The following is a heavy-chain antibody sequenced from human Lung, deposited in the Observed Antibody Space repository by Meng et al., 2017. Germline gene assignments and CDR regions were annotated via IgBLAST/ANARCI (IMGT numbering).Heavy chain of an antibody. J-gene: IGHJ4*02. V-gene: IGHV4-34*01. CDR2: INHSGST. D-gene: IGHD4-11*01. Sequence: QVEVQREGAGPLHLTEPLSLTFLVSGGSFSDYYWSGIRQPPGKGLEWIGEINHSGSTNYNPYLESRATISVDTSQNNLSLKLSSVTAADSAVYYCARGPTTMAHDFDYWGQGTLVTVSS. CDR1: GGSFSDYY. CDR3: ARGPTTMAHDFDY.